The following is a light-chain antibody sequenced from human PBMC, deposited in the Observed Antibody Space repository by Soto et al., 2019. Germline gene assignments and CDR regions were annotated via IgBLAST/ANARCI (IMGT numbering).Light chain of an antibody. CDR1: SSDIGAYNY. CDR3: ISLTSSPSYV. CDR2: DVS. J-gene: IGLJ1*01. V-gene: IGLV2-14*03. Sequence: QSALTQPASVSGSHGQSITISCAGTSSDIGAYNYVSWYQQHPGKAPKLMIYDVSNRPSGISNRFSGSKSGNTASLTISGLQVEDEADYYCISLTSSPSYVFGTGTKLTVL.